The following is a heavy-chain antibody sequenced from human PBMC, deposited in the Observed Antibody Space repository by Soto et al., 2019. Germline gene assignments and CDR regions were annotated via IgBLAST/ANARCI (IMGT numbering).Heavy chain of an antibody. Sequence: SETLSLTCTVSGGSIISYCWSWIRQPPGKGLEWIGYIYYSGSTNYNPSLKSRVTISVDTSKNQFSLKLSSVTAADTAVYYCAILSGGSPHWGQGTLVTVSS. CDR3: AILSGGSPH. CDR1: GGSIISYC. D-gene: IGHD2-15*01. J-gene: IGHJ4*02. CDR2: IYYSGST. V-gene: IGHV4-59*01.